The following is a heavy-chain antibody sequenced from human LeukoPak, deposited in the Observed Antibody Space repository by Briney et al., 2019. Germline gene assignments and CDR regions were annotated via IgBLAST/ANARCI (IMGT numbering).Heavy chain of an antibody. CDR2: ISSSSCYI. CDR1: GFTFSSYS. CDR3: ASTLAGYDYVWGSYRYIPFLFDY. D-gene: IGHD3-16*02. J-gene: IGHJ4*02. Sequence: GGSLRLSCAASGFTFSSYSMNWVRQAPGKGLEWVSSISSSSCYIYYADSVKGRFTISRDNAKNSLYLQMNSLRAEDTAVYYCASTLAGYDYVWGSYRYIPFLFDYWGQGTLVTVSS. V-gene: IGHV3-21*01.